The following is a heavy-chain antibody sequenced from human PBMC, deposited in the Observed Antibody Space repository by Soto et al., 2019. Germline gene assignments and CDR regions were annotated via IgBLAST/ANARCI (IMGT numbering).Heavy chain of an antibody. CDR2: INHSGSA. CDR1: GGSFSDYI. CDR3: ARGLISGSHYSGGWYYFDS. J-gene: IGHJ4*02. Sequence: LSLTCDVYGGSFSDYIWTWIRQTPGKGLQWIGQINHSGSANYNPSLKSRVTISVHTSSSQFSLELSSVTAADTAVYYCARGLISGSHYSGGWYYFDSWGQGTQVTVSS. V-gene: IGHV4-34*01. D-gene: IGHD1-26*01.